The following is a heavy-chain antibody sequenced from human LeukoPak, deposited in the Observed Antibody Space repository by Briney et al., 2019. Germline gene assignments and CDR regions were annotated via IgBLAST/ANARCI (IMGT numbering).Heavy chain of an antibody. Sequence: GASVKVSCKASGGTFSSYAISWVRQAPGQGLEWMGRIIPILGIANYAQKFQGRVTITADKSTSTAYMELSSLRSEDTAVYYCARADYYDSSGSLHIDYWGQGTLVTVSS. CDR3: ARADYYDSSGSLHIDY. V-gene: IGHV1-69*04. D-gene: IGHD3-22*01. CDR1: GGTFSSYA. CDR2: IIPILGIA. J-gene: IGHJ4*02.